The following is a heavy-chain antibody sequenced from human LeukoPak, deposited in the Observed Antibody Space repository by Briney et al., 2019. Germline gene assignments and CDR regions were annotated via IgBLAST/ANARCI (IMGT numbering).Heavy chain of an antibody. CDR3: ARSPRVATILGPAYVFDL. CDR2: IYYSGST. CDR1: GGSISSSSYY. D-gene: IGHD5-12*01. V-gene: IGHV4-39*01. J-gene: IGHJ3*01. Sequence: SETLCLTCTVSGGSISSSSYYWGWIRQPPGKGLEWIGSIYYSGSTYYNPSLKSRVTISVDTSKNQFSLNLGSVIATDTAVYYCARSPRVATILGPAYVFDLWGQGTLVPVSS.